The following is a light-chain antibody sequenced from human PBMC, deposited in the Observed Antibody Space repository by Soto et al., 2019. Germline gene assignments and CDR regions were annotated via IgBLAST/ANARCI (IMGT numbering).Light chain of an antibody. CDR1: QSISSY. CDR2: TAS. CDR3: QQSYSTPV. V-gene: IGKV1-39*01. Sequence: DIQMTQSPSSLSASVGDRVTITCRAGQSISSYLNWYQQKPGKAPKLLIITASSLQSGVPSRFSGSGSGTDFTLPISSLQPEDFATYYCQQSYSTPVFGGGTKVEIK. J-gene: IGKJ4*01.